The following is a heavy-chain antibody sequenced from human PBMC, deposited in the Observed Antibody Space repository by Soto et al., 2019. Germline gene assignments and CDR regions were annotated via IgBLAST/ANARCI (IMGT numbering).Heavy chain of an antibody. CDR2: IIPIFGTA. CDR3: ARDKGQMRSSSRRGYYYYSGMDV. D-gene: IGHD2-2*01. CDR1: GGTFSSYA. J-gene: IGHJ6*02. Sequence: QVQLVQSGAEVKKPGSSVKVSCKASGGTFSSYAISWVRQAPGQGLEWMGGIIPIFGTAHYAQKFQGRVTITADESTSTADMELSSLRSEDTAVYYCARDKGQMRSSSRRGYYYYSGMDVSGQGTTVTDS. V-gene: IGHV1-69*01.